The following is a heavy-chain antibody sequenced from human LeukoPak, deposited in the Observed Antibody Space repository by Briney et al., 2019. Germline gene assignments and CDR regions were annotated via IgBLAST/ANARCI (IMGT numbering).Heavy chain of an antibody. Sequence: SETLSLTCAVYGGSFSGYYWSWIRQPPGKGLEWIGEINHSGSTNYNPSLKSRVTISVDTSKNQFSLKLSSVTAADTAVYYCARESGYCGGDCYRAPFDYWGQGTLVTVSS. CDR3: ARESGYCGGDCYRAPFDY. J-gene: IGHJ4*02. CDR1: GGSFSGYY. D-gene: IGHD2-21*01. CDR2: INHSGST. V-gene: IGHV4-34*01.